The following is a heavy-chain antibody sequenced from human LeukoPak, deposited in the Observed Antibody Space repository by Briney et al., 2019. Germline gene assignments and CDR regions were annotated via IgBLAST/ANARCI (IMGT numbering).Heavy chain of an antibody. V-gene: IGHV3-23*01. CDR3: AKGPGAGFWSGYYWFDY. CDR2: ISGSGGST. Sequence: GGSLRLSCEASGFTFNSYAMSWVRQAPGKGLEWVSAISGSGGSTYYADSVKGRFTISRDNSKNTLYLQMNSLRAEDTAVYYCAKGPGAGFWSGYYWFDYWGQGTLVTVSS. CDR1: GFTFNSYA. D-gene: IGHD3-3*01. J-gene: IGHJ4*02.